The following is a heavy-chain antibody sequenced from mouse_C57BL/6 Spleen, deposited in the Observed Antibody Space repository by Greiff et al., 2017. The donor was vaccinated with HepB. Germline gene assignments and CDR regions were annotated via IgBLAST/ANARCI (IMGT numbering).Heavy chain of an antibody. Sequence: VQLVESGPGLVAPSQSLSITCTVSGFSLTSYAISWVRQPPGKGLEWLGVIWTGGGTNYNSALKSRLSISKDNYKSQVFLKMNSLQTDDTARYYCARNWRSTTVVGGYFDVWGTGTTVTVSS. J-gene: IGHJ1*03. CDR3: ARNWRSTTVVGGYFDV. V-gene: IGHV2-9-1*01. CDR1: GFSLTSYA. CDR2: IWTGGGT. D-gene: IGHD1-1*01.